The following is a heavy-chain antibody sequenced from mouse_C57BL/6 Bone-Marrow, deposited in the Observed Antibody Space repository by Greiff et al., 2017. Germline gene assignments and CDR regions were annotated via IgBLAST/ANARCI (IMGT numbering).Heavy chain of an antibody. V-gene: IGHV1-69*01. CDR3: AREKLGSLYAMDY. CDR1: GYTFTSYW. J-gene: IGHJ4*01. D-gene: IGHD6-1*01. Sequence: QVQLQQPGAELVMPGASVKLSCKASGYTFTSYWMHWVKQRPGPGLEWIGEIDPSDSYTNYNQKFKGKSTLTVDKSSSTAYMQLSSLTSEDSAVYYCAREKLGSLYAMDYWGQGTSVTVSS. CDR2: IDPSDSYT.